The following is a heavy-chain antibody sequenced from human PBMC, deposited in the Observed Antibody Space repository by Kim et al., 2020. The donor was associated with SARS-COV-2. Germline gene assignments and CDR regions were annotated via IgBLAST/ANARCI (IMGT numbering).Heavy chain of an antibody. CDR1: GGTFSSYA. V-gene: IGHV1-69*04. J-gene: IGHJ5*02. CDR3: ASSPSRGRLIDCGGDCPDNWFDP. D-gene: IGHD2-21*01. Sequence: SVKVSCKASGGTFSSYAISWVRQAPGQGLEWMGRIIPILGIANYAQKFQGRVTITADKSTSTAYMELSSLRSEDTAVYYCASSPSRGRLIDCGGDCPDNWFDPWGQGTLVTVSS. CDR2: IIPILGIA.